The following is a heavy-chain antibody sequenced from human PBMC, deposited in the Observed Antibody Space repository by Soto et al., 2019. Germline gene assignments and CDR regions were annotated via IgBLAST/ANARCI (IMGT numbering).Heavy chain of an antibody. V-gene: IGHV3-74*01. J-gene: IGHJ4*02. CDR3: ATAEVDY. Sequence: PGGSLRLSCAASGFTFGNYWMHWVRQAPGKGLEWVSRMNSDGSSTNYADSVKGRFTVSRDNAKNTLYLQMNSLRAEDTAVYYCATAEVDYWGPGTLVTVS. CDR2: MNSDGSST. CDR1: GFTFGNYW.